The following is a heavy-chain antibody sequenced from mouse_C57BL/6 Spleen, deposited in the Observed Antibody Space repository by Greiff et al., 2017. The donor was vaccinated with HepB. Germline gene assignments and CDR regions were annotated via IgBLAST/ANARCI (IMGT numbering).Heavy chain of an antibody. CDR3: ARRGKSAMDY. Sequence: QVQLQQPGAELVMPGASVKLSCKASGYTFTSYWMHWVKQRPGQGLEWIGEIDPSDSYTNYNQKFKGKSTLTVDKSSSTAYMQLSSLTSEDSAVYYCARRGKSAMDYWGQGTSGTVSS. D-gene: IGHD1-1*01. CDR2: IDPSDSYT. CDR1: GYTFTSYW. V-gene: IGHV1-69*01. J-gene: IGHJ4*01.